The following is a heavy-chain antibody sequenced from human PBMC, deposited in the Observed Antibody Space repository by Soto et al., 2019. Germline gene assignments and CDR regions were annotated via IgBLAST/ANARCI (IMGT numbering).Heavy chain of an antibody. J-gene: IGHJ5*02. CDR2: ISYDGSNK. CDR1: GFTFSSYA. CDR3: ARDRYKHIVVVTATPRWFDP. V-gene: IGHV3-30-3*01. Sequence: GGSLRLSCAASGFTFSSYAMHWVRQAPGKGLEWVAVISYDGSNKYYVDSVKGRFTISRDNSKNTLYLQMNSLRAEDTAVYYCARDRYKHIVVVTATPRWFDPWGQGTLVTVSS. D-gene: IGHD2-21*02.